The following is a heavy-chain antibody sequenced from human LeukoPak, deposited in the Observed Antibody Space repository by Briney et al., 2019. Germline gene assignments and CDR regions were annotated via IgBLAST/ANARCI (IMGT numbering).Heavy chain of an antibody. CDR3: ARGDTIFLGSFGYYYMDV. J-gene: IGHJ6*03. CDR1: GFTFSSYS. CDR2: ISSSSSYI. D-gene: IGHD3-9*01. V-gene: IGHV3-21*01. Sequence: GGSLRLSCAASGFTFSSYSMNWVRQAPGKGLEWVSSISSSSSYIYCADSVKGRFTISRDNAKNSLYLQMNSLRAEDTAVYYCARGDTIFLGSFGYYYMDVWGKGTTVTVSS.